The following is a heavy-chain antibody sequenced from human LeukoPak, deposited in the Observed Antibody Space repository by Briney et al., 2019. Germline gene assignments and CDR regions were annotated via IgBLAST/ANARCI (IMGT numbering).Heavy chain of an antibody. V-gene: IGHV3-7*01. CDR2: IKQDGSEK. D-gene: IGHD2-21*01. CDR3: ARTYLDDAFDI. Sequence: PGGSLRLSCAASGFTLSSYWMSWVRQAPGKGLEWVANIKQDGSEKYYVDSVKGRFTISRDNAKNSLYLQMNSLRAEDTAVYYCARTYLDDAFDIWGQGTMVTVSS. CDR1: GFTLSSYW. J-gene: IGHJ3*02.